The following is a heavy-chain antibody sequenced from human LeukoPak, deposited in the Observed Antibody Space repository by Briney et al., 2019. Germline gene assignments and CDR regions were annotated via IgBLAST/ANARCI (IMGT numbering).Heavy chain of an antibody. Sequence: PGGSVKVSCAASGFTFSSYWMSWVRQAPGKGLEWVANINQDGSKKYYVDSVQGRFTITRNNAKNSLYLQMTRLRAEDRAGYSCPRLSRGLDGAGSNYYGMDVWGKETTVTLSS. CDR1: GFTFSSYW. CDR3: PRLSRGLDGAGSNYYGMDV. V-gene: IGHV3-7*03. CDR2: INQDGSKK. D-gene: IGHD3-10*01. J-gene: IGHJ6*04.